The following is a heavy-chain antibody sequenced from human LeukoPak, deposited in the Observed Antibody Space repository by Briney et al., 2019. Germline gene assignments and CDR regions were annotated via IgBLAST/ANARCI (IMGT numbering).Heavy chain of an antibody. CDR1: GFTFDNYA. CDR3: AKDYFRTTINSPNYSDY. D-gene: IGHD1/OR15-1a*01. J-gene: IGHJ4*02. Sequence: GGSLRLSCAASGFTFDNYAMRWVRQAPGKGLEWVSGISGKVDNTFYADSVKGRFTISRDNSKNTLYLQMNSLTAEDTAVYYCAKDYFRTTINSPNYSDYWGQGTLVTVSS. CDR2: ISGKVDNT. V-gene: IGHV3-23*01.